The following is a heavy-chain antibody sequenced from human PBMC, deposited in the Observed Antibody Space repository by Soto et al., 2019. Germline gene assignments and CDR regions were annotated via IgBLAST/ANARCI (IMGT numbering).Heavy chain of an antibody. CDR2: ISSFNGNT. D-gene: IGHD2-2*01. J-gene: IGHJ5*02. CDR1: GYTFTRYC. Sequence: ASVKVSCKASGYTFTRYCIGWVRQAPGQGLEWMGWISSFNGNTNYAQKVQGRVTLTTDKTTSTTYMELRSLRSDDTAVYYCARGPRYCSTTTCFSGVTWFDPWGRGTLVTVSS. V-gene: IGHV1-18*04. CDR3: ARGPRYCSTTTCFSGVTWFDP.